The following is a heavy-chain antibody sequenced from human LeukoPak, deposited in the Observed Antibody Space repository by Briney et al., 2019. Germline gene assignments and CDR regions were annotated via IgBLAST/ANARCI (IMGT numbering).Heavy chain of an antibody. CDR3: VRDYGGSSGAFDL. CDR2: ISSSSGDI. Sequence: GESLRLSCRASGFIFSSYALNWVRRAPGQGLERVSSISSSSGDIYYTDSVKGRFTISRDNARKSLYLQMNSLRVEDAAVYYCVRDYGGSSGAFDLWGQGTMVTVSS. CDR1: GFIFSSYA. D-gene: IGHD4-23*01. J-gene: IGHJ3*01. V-gene: IGHV3-21*01.